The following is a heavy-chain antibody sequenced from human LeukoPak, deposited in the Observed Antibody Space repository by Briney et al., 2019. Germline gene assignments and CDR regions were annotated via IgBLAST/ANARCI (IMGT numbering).Heavy chain of an antibody. J-gene: IGHJ4*02. CDR3: ALSAEKQLVYFDF. CDR1: GDTFSNYD. Sequence: ASVKVSCKASGDTFSNYDVTWVRQAPGQGLEWIGRIIPVFDTAKYAQNFQGRVTMTTDESPSTAYMELYSLRSEDTAVYYCALSAEKQLVYFDFWGQGTLVTVSS. D-gene: IGHD6-13*01. V-gene: IGHV1-69*05. CDR2: IIPVFDTA.